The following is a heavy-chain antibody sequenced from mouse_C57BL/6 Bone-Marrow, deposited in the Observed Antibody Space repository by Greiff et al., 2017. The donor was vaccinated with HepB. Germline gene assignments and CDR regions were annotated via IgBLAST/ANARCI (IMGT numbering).Heavy chain of an antibody. CDR1: GFTFSDYG. CDR3: ASSNWSYAMDY. CDR2: ISSGSSTI. Sequence: EVKLQESGGGLVKPGGSLKLSCAASGFTFSDYGMHWVRQAPEKGLEWVAYISSGSSTIYYADTVKGRFTISRDKAKNTLFLQMTSLRSEDTAMYYCASSNWSYAMDYWGQGPSVTVSS. D-gene: IGHD4-1*01. J-gene: IGHJ4*01. V-gene: IGHV5-17*01.